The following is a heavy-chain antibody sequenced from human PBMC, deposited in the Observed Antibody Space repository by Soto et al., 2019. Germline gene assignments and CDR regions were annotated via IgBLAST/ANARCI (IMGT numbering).Heavy chain of an antibody. D-gene: IGHD3-22*01. CDR1: GGPITGDYY. CDR3: VGERVGFDSSGYPSRDVDL. V-gene: IGHV4-30-4*01. J-gene: IGHJ5*02. Sequence: QVHLEEPGPRPVRPSETLSLTCNVSGGPITGDYYWPWIRQPPVKGLEWTGYIFYRGSTYYNPSLTSRATMSVDASKNQFSLCLSAVTAADTGVYYCVGERVGFDSSGYPSRDVDLWGQGIVVTVSS. CDR2: IFYRGST.